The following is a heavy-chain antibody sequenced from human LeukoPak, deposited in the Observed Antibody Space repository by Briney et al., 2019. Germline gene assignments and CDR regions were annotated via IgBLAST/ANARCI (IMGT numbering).Heavy chain of an antibody. CDR2: IIPILGIA. V-gene: IGHV1-69*04. D-gene: IGHD2-21*02. CDR1: GGTFSSYA. CDR3: ARDLMVVTAIQVQGY. Sequence: GASVKVSCKASGGTFSSYAISWVRQAPGQGLEWMGRIIPILGIANYAQKFQGRVTITADRSTSTAYMELSSLRSEDTAVYYCARDLMVVTAIQVQGYWGQGTLVTVSS. J-gene: IGHJ4*02.